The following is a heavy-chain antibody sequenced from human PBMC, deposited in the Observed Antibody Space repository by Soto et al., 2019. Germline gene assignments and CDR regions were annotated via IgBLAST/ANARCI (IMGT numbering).Heavy chain of an antibody. CDR2: IGTAGDP. J-gene: IGHJ4*02. V-gene: IGHV3-13*05. CDR3: ARLYCSGGSCYFDY. Sequence: EVQLVESGGGLVQPGGSLRLSCAASGFTFSSYDIHWVRQPTGKGLEWVSAIGTAGDPYYPGSVKGRFTISRENAKNSLYLQMNSLRAGDTAVYYCARLYCSGGSCYFDYWGQGTLVTVSS. D-gene: IGHD2-15*01. CDR1: GFTFSSYD.